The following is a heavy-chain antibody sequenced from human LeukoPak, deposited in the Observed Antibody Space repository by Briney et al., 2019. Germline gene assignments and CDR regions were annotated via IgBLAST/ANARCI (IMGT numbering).Heavy chain of an antibody. CDR3: GISTNQYYFNY. V-gene: IGHV1-69*05. Sequence: SVKVSCKASGGTFSSYAISWVRQAPGQGLEWMGGIIPIFGTANYAQKFQGRVTTTRDTSTSTVYMELSSLRSEDTAVYYCGISTNQYYFNYWGQGTLVTVSS. D-gene: IGHD1-14*01. J-gene: IGHJ4*02. CDR2: IIPIFGTA. CDR1: GGTFSSYA.